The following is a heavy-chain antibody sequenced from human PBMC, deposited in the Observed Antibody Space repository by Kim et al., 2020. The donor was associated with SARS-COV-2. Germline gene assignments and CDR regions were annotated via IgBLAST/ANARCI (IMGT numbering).Heavy chain of an antibody. V-gene: IGHV3-23*01. CDR3: AISVPATAIGDY. D-gene: IGHD2-2*01. CDR2: INVRGSNT. Sequence: GGSLRLSCAASGFTFSSYAMSWVRQAPGKGLEWVSAINVRGSNTFYADSVQGRFTISRDNSKNTLYLQMNSLRAEDTAVYYCAISVPATAIGDYWGQGTLVTVSS. CDR1: GFTFSSYA. J-gene: IGHJ4*02.